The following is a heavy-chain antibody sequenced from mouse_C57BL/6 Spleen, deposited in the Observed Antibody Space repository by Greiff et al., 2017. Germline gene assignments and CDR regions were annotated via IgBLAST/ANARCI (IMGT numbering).Heavy chain of an antibody. J-gene: IGHJ4*01. Sequence: QVQLKQPGAELVMPGASVKLSCKASGYTFTSYWMHWVKQRPGHGLEWIGEIDPSDSYTNYNQKFKGKSTLTVDKSSSTAYMQLSSLTSEDSAVYYCARSTVYYYGGSFYYYAMDYWGQGTSVTVSS. CDR2: IDPSDSYT. V-gene: IGHV1-69*01. CDR3: ARSTVYYYGGSFYYYAMDY. D-gene: IGHD1-1*01. CDR1: GYTFTSYW.